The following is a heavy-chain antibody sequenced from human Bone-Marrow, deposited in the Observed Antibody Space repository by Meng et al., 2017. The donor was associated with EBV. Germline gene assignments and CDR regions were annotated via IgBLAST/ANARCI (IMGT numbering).Heavy chain of an antibody. CDR3: ARATSGWVEIYY. J-gene: IGHJ4*02. CDR1: GGSVSSGSYY. CDR2: IYYSGST. Sequence: QARLQQSGQGLVMHSETLSPTCSVSGGSVSSGSYYCSWIRQPPGKGLEWIGYIYYSGSTNYNPSLKSRVTISVDTSKNQFSLKLSSVTAADTAVYYCARATSGWVEIYYWGQGTLVTVSS. V-gene: IGHV4-61*01. D-gene: IGHD6-19*01.